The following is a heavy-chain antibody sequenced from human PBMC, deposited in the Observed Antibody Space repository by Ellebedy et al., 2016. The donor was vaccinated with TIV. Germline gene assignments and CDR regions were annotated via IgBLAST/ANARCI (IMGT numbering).Heavy chain of an antibody. CDR2: INIDGSIT. V-gene: IGHV3-74*01. J-gene: IGHJ4*02. CDR3: ATGPNQDFFDY. Sequence: GESLKISCAASGFTFSTYWMHWVRQAPGKGLVWVSRINIDGSITTYADSVKGRFTISRDNAKNTLYLQMDSLRAEDTAVYYCATGPNQDFFDYWGQGTLVTVSS. D-gene: IGHD3-9*01. CDR1: GFTFSTYW.